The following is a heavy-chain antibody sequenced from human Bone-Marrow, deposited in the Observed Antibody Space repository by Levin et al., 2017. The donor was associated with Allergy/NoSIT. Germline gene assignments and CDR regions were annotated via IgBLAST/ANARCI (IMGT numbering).Heavy chain of an antibody. J-gene: IGHJ5*02. D-gene: IGHD6-19*01. V-gene: IGHV1-69*02. CDR3: ASLAPRYSSGWHSKGRWFDP. CDR1: GGTFSSYT. CDR2: IIPILGIA. Sequence: KISCKASGGTFSSYTISWVRQAPGQGLEWMGRIIPILGIANYAQKFQGRVTITADKSTSTAYMELSSLRSEDTAVYYCASLAPRYSSGWHSKGRWFDPWGQGTLVTVSS.